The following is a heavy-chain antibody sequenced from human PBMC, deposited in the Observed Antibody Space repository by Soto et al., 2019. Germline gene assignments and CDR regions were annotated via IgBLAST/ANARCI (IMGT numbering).Heavy chain of an antibody. J-gene: IGHJ4*02. V-gene: IGHV1-46*01. D-gene: IGHD1-26*01. CDR3: ARDTHDYSGSYHRYFDY. CDR1: GYVFTSSY. CDR2: IHPDGGST. Sequence: QVQLVQSGTEVKKPGASVKISCKTSGYVFTSSYMHWVRQAPGQGLEWMAIIHPDGGSTTYAEKFQGRVTMTRDTSTSTVYLEMTSLTSEDTATYFCARDTHDYSGSYHRYFDYWGQGTLVTVSS.